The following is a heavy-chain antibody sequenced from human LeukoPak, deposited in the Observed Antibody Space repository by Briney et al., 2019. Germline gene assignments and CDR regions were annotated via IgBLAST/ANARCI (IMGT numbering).Heavy chain of an antibody. CDR2: INSGSSTI. CDR3: ARTMIIELEPFDY. J-gene: IGHJ4*02. D-gene: IGHD3-22*01. CDR1: GFTFSSFA. V-gene: IGHV3-48*02. Sequence: GGSLRLSCAASGFTFSSFAMSWVRQAPGKGLEWVSYINSGSSTIYYADSVKGRFTISRDNAKNSLYLQMNSLRDEDTAVYFCARTMIIELEPFDYWGQGTLVTVSS.